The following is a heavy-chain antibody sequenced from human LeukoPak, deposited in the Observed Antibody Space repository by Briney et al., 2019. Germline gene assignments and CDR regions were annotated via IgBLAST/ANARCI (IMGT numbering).Heavy chain of an antibody. Sequence: SQTLSLTCAISGDSVSSATWNWIRQSPSRGLEWLGRTYYRSKWYFDYGASVKSRITISPDTSRNRFSLQLNSVTPEDTAVYYCTRAPHHWGSDFWGQGTLVTVSS. D-gene: IGHD7-27*01. V-gene: IGHV6-1*01. CDR1: GDSVSSAT. CDR2: TYYRSKWYF. CDR3: TRAPHHWGSDF. J-gene: IGHJ4*02.